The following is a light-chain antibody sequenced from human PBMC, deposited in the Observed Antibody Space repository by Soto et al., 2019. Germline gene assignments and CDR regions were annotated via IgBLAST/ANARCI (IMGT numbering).Light chain of an antibody. CDR3: AAGDDSLV. CDR1: SSNIGSNY. CDR2: RNN. Sequence: QSVLTQPPSASGTPGQRVTISCSGSSSNIGSNYVYWYQQLPGTAPKLRIYRNNQRPSGVPDRFSGSKSGTSASLAISGLRSEDEADYYCAAGDDSLVFGGGTQLTVL. V-gene: IGLV1-47*01. J-gene: IGLJ2*01.